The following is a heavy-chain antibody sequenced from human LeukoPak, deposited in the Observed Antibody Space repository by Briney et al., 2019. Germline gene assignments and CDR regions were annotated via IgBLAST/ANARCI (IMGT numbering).Heavy chain of an antibody. D-gene: IGHD5-24*01. V-gene: IGHV4-61*02. CDR1: GVSISSGSYY. CDR3: ASTSRLSRLTMATTPNFDY. J-gene: IGHJ4*02. CDR2: IYTSGST. Sequence: PSQTLSLTCTGSGVSISSGSYYWSWIRQPAGKGLEWIGRIYTSGSTNYNPSLKSRVTISVDTSKNQFSLKLSSVTAADTAVYYCASTSRLSRLTMATTPNFDYWGQGTLVTVSS.